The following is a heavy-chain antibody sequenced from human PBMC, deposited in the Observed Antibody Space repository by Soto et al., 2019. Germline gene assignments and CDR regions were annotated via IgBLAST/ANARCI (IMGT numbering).Heavy chain of an antibody. D-gene: IGHD6-19*01. CDR1: GGSISSSSYY. V-gene: IGHV4-39*01. CDR3: ARQGIAVPGTINWFDP. CDR2: IYYSGST. J-gene: IGHJ5*02. Sequence: SETLSLTCTVSGGSISSSSYYWGWIRQPPGKGLEWIGSIYYSGSTYYNPSLKSRVTISVDTSKNQFSLKLSSVTAADTAVYYCARQGIAVPGTINWFDPWGQGTLVTVSS.